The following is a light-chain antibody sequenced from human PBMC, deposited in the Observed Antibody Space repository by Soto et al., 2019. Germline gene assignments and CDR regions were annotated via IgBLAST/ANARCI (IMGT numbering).Light chain of an antibody. CDR1: SSDVGGYNY. J-gene: IGLJ1*01. Sequence: QSALTQPASVSGSAGRSITISCTGASSDVGGYNYVSWYQQHPGKAPKLMIYDVSNRPSGVSNRFSGSKSGNTASLTISGLQAEDEVDYYCSSYTSSSTLYVFGTGTKLTVL. CDR3: SSYTSSSTLYV. V-gene: IGLV2-14*01. CDR2: DVS.